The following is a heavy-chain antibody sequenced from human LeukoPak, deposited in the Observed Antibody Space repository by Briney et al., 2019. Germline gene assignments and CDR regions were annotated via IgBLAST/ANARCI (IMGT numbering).Heavy chain of an antibody. D-gene: IGHD6-6*01. CDR1: GGTFSSYA. CDR2: IIPIFGTA. J-gene: IGHJ4*02. V-gene: IGHV1-69*05. Sequence: SVKVSCKASGGTFSSYAISWVRQAPGQGLEWMGGIIPIFGTANYAQKFQGRVTITTDESTSTAYMELSSLRSEDTAVYYCARESPFAARLLDYWGQGTLVTVSS. CDR3: ARESPFAARLLDY.